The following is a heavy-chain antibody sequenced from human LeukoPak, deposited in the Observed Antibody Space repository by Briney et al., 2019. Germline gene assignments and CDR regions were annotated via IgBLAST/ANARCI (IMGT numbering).Heavy chain of an antibody. D-gene: IGHD3-22*01. V-gene: IGHV1-8*03. CDR2: MNPISGNT. CDR1: GYTFTSYY. J-gene: IGHJ4*02. Sequence: ASVKVSCKASGYTFTSYYMHWVRQAPGQGLEWMGWMNPISGNTGFAQKFQGRVTITRITSISTAYMEMSRLRSDDTAVYYCARDYYDTTEGRDAFDYWGQGTLVTVSS. CDR3: ARDYYDTTEGRDAFDY.